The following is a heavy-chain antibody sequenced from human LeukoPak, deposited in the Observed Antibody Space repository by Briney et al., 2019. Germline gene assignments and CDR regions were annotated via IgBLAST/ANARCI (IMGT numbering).Heavy chain of an antibody. J-gene: IGHJ2*01. Sequence: SETLSLTCIVSGYSIISDYFWGWVRQPPGKGPEWIGSIFHSGSVYYNPSLKSRVTISVDTSKNQFSLKLSSVTAADTAVYYCARHEYSSSWSPPSYFDLWGRGTLITVSS. CDR2: IFHSGSV. CDR3: ARHEYSSSWSPPSYFDL. V-gene: IGHV4-38-2*02. D-gene: IGHD6-13*01. CDR1: GYSIISDYF.